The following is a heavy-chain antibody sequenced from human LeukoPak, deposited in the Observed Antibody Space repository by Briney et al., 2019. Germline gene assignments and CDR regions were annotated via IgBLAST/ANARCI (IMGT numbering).Heavy chain of an antibody. CDR2: ISYDGSNK. CDR3: AKDTITIIVVVILDY. CDR1: GFTFSSYG. Sequence: PGGSLRLSCAASGFTFSSYGMHWVRQAPGKGLEWVAVISYDGSNKYYADSVKGRFTISRDNSKNTLYLQMNSLRAEDTAVYYCAKDTITIIVVVILDYWGQGTLVTVSS. J-gene: IGHJ4*02. V-gene: IGHV3-30*18. D-gene: IGHD3-22*01.